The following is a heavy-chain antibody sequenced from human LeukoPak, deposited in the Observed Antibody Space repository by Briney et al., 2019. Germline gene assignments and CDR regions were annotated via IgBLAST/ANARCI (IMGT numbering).Heavy chain of an antibody. CDR1: GFTFSSYA. Sequence: GGSLRLSCAASGFTFSSYAMHWVRQAPGKGLEWVAFIRYDGSNKYYADSVKGRFTISRDNSKNTLYLQMNSLRAEDTAVYYCAKVSGGMGYSWEPRFDYWGQGTLVTVSS. CDR2: IRYDGSNK. D-gene: IGHD5-18*01. V-gene: IGHV3-30*02. J-gene: IGHJ4*02. CDR3: AKVSGGMGYSWEPRFDY.